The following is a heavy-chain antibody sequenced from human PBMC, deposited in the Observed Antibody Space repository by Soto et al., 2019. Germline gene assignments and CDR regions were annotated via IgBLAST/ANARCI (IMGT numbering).Heavy chain of an antibody. Sequence: QVQLVESGGGVVQPGRSLRLSCAASGFTFSSYGMHWVRQAPGKGLEWVAVIWYDGSNKYYADSVKGRFTISRDNSKNXXYLQMNSLRAEDTAVYYCASGVVVTSIGEYWYFDLWGRGTLVTVSS. V-gene: IGHV3-33*01. D-gene: IGHD2-21*02. CDR2: IWYDGSNK. CDR3: ASGVVVTSIGEYWYFDL. J-gene: IGHJ2*01. CDR1: GFTFSSYG.